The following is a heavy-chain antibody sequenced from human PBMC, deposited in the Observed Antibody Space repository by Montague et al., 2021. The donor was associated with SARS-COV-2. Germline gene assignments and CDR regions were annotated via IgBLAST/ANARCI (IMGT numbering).Heavy chain of an antibody. Sequence: SETLSLTCTVSGGSISSSNYYWGWIRQPPGKGLEWIGSIYCSGATYYNPSLKSRVTISVDTSKNQFSLELTSVTAADTAVYYCARHTYTSGWLQPFDYWGQGTLVTVSS. J-gene: IGHJ4*02. CDR2: IYCSGAT. D-gene: IGHD6-19*01. V-gene: IGHV4-39*01. CDR3: ARHTYTSGWLQPFDY. CDR1: GGSISSSNYY.